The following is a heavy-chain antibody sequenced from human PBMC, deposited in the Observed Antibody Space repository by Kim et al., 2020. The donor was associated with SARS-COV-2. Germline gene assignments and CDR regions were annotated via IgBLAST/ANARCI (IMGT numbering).Heavy chain of an antibody. V-gene: IGHV3-23*01. CDR1: GFIFTSYN. Sequence: GGSLRLSCAASGFIFTSYNINWVRQAPGKGLQWVSGVSASGDTTNYADSVRGRFTISRDISENTLYLQMKSLTAEDTAIYYCARGLSSGPYWGQGTLVTV. D-gene: IGHD3-10*01. J-gene: IGHJ4*02. CDR3: ARGLSSGPY. CDR2: VSASGDTT.